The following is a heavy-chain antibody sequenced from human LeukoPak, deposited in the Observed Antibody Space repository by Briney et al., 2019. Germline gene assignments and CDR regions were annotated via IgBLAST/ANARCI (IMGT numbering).Heavy chain of an antibody. J-gene: IGHJ4*02. CDR2: ISYDGSNK. V-gene: IGHV3-30*03. Sequence: GRSLRLSCAASGFTFSSYVMHWVRQAPGKGLEWVALISYDGSNKYYADSVKGRFTISRDNAKNSLNLQMNSLRAEDTAIYYCARFPTGFDYWGQGTLVTVSS. CDR1: GFTFSSYV. D-gene: IGHD4-17*01. CDR3: ARFPTGFDY.